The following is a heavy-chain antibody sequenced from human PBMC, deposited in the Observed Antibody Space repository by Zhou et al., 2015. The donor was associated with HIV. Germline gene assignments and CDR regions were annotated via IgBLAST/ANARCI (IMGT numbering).Heavy chain of an antibody. Sequence: QVQLVQSGAEEKKPGASVKVSCKASGYTFTSYALHWVRQAPGQRLEWMGWINAGNGNTKYSQKFQGRVTITADESTSTAYMELSSLRSEDTAVYYCARESISSGYYSNENWFDPWAREPWSPSPQ. CDR2: INAGNGNT. CDR1: GYTFTSYA. J-gene: IGHJ5*02. V-gene: IGHV1-3*05. CDR3: ARESISSGYYSNENWFDP. D-gene: IGHD3-22*01.